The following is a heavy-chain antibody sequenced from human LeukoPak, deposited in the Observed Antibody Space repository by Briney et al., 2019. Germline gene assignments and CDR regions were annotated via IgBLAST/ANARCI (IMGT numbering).Heavy chain of an antibody. CDR2: ISWNSGSI. J-gene: IGHJ4*02. Sequence: SGGSLRLSCAASGFTFDDYAMHWVRQAPGKGLEWVSGISWNSGSIGYADSVKGRFTISRDNAKNSLYLQMNSLRAEDTAVYYCAKAMTTVVTEIDYWGQGTLVTVSS. CDR3: AKAMTTVVTEIDY. D-gene: IGHD4-23*01. V-gene: IGHV3-9*01. CDR1: GFTFDDYA.